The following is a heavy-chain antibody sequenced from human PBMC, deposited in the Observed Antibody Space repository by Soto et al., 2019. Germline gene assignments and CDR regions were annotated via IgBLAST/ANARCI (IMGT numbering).Heavy chain of an antibody. CDR2: IRRSGST. D-gene: IGHD3-16*01. J-gene: IGHJ4*02. V-gene: IGHV4-34*01. CDR3: ARGIRSAYEVRAY. Sequence: SETLSLTCGVYDGSFNGYFWTCIRQPPGKGLEWIGEIRRSGSTYYNPSRESRVTISVDTSMRQFSLRVTSVTDADTAVYYCARGIRSAYEVRAYWDQGTMVAASS. CDR1: DGSFNGYF.